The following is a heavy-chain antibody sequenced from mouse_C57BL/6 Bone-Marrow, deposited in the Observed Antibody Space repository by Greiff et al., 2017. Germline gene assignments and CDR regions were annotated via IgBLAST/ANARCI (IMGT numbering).Heavy chain of an antibody. CDR3: AKSNWVYARDY. V-gene: IGHV1-69*01. CDR2: IDPSDSYT. CDR1: GYTFTSYW. J-gene: IGHJ4*01. D-gene: IGHD4-1*02. Sequence: QVQLKQPGAELVMPGASVKLSCKASGYTFTSYWMHWVKQRPGQGLEWIGEIDPSDSYTNYNQKFKGKSTLTVDKSSSTAYMQLSSLTSEDSAVYYCAKSNWVYARDYGGQGTSVTVAS.